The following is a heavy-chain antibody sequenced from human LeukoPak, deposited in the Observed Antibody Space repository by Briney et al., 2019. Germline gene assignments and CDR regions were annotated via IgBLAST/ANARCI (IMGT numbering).Heavy chain of an antibody. D-gene: IGHD2-2*01. CDR2: INHSGST. CDR3: ARGGTNIVVVPAAELEYYFDY. V-gene: IGHV4-34*01. Sequence: SETLSLTCAVYGGSFSGYYWSWIRQPPGKGLEWIGEINHSGSTNYNPSLKSRVTISVDTSENQFSLKLSSVTAADTAVYYCARGGTNIVVVPAAELEYYFDYWGQGTLVTVSS. J-gene: IGHJ4*02. CDR1: GGSFSGYY.